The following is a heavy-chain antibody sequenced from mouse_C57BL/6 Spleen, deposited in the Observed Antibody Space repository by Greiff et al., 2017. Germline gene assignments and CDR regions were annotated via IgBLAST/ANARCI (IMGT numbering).Heavy chain of an antibody. J-gene: IGHJ2*01. CDR3: ARGDTYFDY. D-gene: IGHD3-3*01. CDR2: IYPVSGET. V-gene: IGHV1-11*01. CDR1: GYTFTDHI. Sequence: QVQLKESGAELASPGASVTLSCKASGYTFTDHIMNWVKKRPGQGLEWIGRIYPVSGETNYNQKFKGKATLTVDTSSSTAYMQLSSLTSEDSAVYYCARGDTYFDYWGQGTTLTVSS.